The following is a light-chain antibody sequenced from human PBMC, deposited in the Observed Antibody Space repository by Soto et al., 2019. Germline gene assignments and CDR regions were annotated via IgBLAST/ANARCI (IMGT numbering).Light chain of an antibody. J-gene: IGKJ1*01. Sequence: EIVLTQSPGTLSLSPGERATISCRASQSVSSSYLAWYQQKPGQAPRPLIYGASSRAIGIPDRFSGSGSGTDFTLTISRLEPEDFAAYYCQQYGSSPWTFGQGTKVDIK. CDR3: QQYGSSPWT. CDR2: GAS. V-gene: IGKV3-20*01. CDR1: QSVSSSY.